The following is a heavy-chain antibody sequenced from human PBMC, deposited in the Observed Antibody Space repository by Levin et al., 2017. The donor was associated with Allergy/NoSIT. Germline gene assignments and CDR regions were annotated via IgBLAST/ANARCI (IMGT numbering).Heavy chain of an antibody. CDR3: ARAGRGGGYDGVDY. D-gene: IGHD5-12*01. V-gene: IGHV1-2*06. J-gene: IGHJ4*02. CDR2: INPNSGGT. Sequence: ASVKVSCKASGYTFTGYYMHWVRQAPGQGLEWMGRINPNSGGTNYAQKFQGRVTMTRDTSISTAYMELSRLRADGTAVYYCARAGRGGGYDGVDYWGQGTLVTVSS. CDR1: GYTFTGYY.